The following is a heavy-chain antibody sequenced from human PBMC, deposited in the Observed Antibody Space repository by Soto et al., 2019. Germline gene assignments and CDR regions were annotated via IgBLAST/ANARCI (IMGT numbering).Heavy chain of an antibody. CDR3: ARERGVGYDTDAFDI. CDR2: IYSGGST. Sequence: EVQLVESGVGLVQPGGSLRLSCAASGVTVSSNYMSWVRQAPGKGLEWVSVIYSGGSTYYADSVKGRFTISRHNSKNTLYLQMNSLRAEDTAVYYCARERGVGYDTDAFDIWGQGKMVTVSS. D-gene: IGHD5-12*01. V-gene: IGHV3-53*04. J-gene: IGHJ3*02. CDR1: GVTVSSNY.